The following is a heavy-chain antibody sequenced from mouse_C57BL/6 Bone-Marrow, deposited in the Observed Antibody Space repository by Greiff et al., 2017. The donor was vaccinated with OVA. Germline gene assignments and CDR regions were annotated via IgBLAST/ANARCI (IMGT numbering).Heavy chain of an antibody. J-gene: IGHJ1*03. V-gene: IGHV3-6*01. CDR2: ISYDGSN. D-gene: IGHD6-2*01. CDR3: ARSYSLGYFDV. Sequence: EVQLVESGPGLVKPSQSLSLTCSVTGYSITSGYYWNWIRQFPGNKLEWMGYISYDGSNNYNPSLKNRISITRDTSKNQFFLKLNSVTTEDTATYYCARSYSLGYFDVWGTGTTVTVSS. CDR1: GYSITSGYY.